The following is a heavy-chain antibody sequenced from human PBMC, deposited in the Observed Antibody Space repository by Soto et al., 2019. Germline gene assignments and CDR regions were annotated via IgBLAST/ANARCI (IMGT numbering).Heavy chain of an antibody. CDR2: IIPIFGTA. J-gene: IGHJ5*02. V-gene: IGHV1-69*01. CDR1: GGTFSSYA. Sequence: QVQLVQSGAEVMKPGSSVKVSCKASGGTFSSYAISWVRQAPGKGLEWMGGIIPIFGTANYAQKFQGRVTITADESTSTAYMELSSLRSEDTAVYYCARERGGWGTASWFDPWGQGTLVTVSS. D-gene: IGHD3-16*01. CDR3: ARERGGWGTASWFDP.